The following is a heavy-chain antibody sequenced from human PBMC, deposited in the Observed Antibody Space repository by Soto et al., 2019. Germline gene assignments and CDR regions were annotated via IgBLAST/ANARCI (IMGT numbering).Heavy chain of an antibody. V-gene: IGHV3-33*01. Sequence: QVQLVESGGGVVQPGRSLRLSCAVSGFTFSSYGMHWVRQAPGKGLEWVAVIWYDGSNKYYADSVKGRFTISRDNSKNTLYLQMNSLRAEDTAVYYCARDLLAWAVAGTGLDYWDQGTLVTVSS. CDR3: ARDLLAWAVAGTGLDY. CDR2: IWYDGSNK. D-gene: IGHD6-19*01. J-gene: IGHJ4*02. CDR1: GFTFSSYG.